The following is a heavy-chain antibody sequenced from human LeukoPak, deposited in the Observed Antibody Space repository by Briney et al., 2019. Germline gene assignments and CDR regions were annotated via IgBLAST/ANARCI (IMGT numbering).Heavy chain of an antibody. CDR2: VHYRESS. D-gene: IGHD1-26*01. CDR3: ARGDPSGRPGIGFDY. V-gene: IGHV4-59*01. Sequence: PSETLSLTCTVSSGSISSYYWSWIRQPPGKGLEWIGHVHYRESSKYNPSLESRVSITVHTSKTHFSLRLSSVTAADTAVYYCARGDPSGRPGIGFDYWGQEALVTVSS. CDR1: SGSISSYY. J-gene: IGHJ4*02.